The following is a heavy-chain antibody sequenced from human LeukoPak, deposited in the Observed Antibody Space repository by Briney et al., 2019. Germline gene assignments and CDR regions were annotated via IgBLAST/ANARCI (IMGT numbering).Heavy chain of an antibody. Sequence: GGSLRLPCAASGFTFSSYAMSWVRQAPGKGLEWVSAISGSGGSTYYADSVKGRFTISRDNSKNTLYLQMNSLRAEDTAVYYCAKDKEASQYSSSSSAFDYWGQGTLVTVSS. CDR3: AKDKEASQYSSSSSAFDY. V-gene: IGHV3-23*01. CDR1: GFTFSSYA. J-gene: IGHJ4*02. D-gene: IGHD6-6*01. CDR2: ISGSGGST.